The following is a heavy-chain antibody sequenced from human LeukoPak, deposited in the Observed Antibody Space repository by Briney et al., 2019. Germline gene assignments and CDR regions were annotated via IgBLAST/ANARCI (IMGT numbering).Heavy chain of an antibody. V-gene: IGHV4-31*03. CDR3: ARGSTYYYDSGGFGSLDY. CDR1: GGSISSGNYY. D-gene: IGHD3-22*01. Sequence: SETLSLTCTVSGGSISSGNYYWTWIRQHPGKGLEWIGSIYYSGTTYYNPSLRSRVIISLDTPKNQFSLKVSSVTAADTAVYYCARGSTYYYDSGGFGSLDYWGQGTLVTVSS. CDR2: IYYSGTT. J-gene: IGHJ4*02.